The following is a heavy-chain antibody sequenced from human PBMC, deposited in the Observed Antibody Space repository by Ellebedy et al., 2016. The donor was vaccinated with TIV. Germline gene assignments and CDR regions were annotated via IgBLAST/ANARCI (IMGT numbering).Heavy chain of an antibody. CDR3: ARAPCHTIICYLQYYFDY. CDR1: GFTFSNCA. V-gene: IGHV3-64*04. D-gene: IGHD3-22*01. Sequence: GGSLRLXCSASGFTFSNCALQWVRQAPGKGLEYVSAINSDGSKTYYTDSVKDRFTISRDNAKNSLYLQMNSLSAEDTAVYYCARAPCHTIICYLQYYFDYWGQGTLVTVSS. J-gene: IGHJ4*02. CDR2: INSDGSKT.